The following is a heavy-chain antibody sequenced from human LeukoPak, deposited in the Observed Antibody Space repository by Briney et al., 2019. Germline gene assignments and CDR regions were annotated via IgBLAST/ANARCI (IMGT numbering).Heavy chain of an antibody. Sequence: SETLSLTCTVSGGSISSSNYYWGWIRQPPGKGLEWIGSIHYSGSTYYNPSLKSRVTMTVVTSKNQFSLRLSSVTAADTAVYYCARAYYNSGPLYWGQGTLVTVSS. V-gene: IGHV4-39*07. CDR1: GGSISSSNYY. CDR2: IHYSGST. D-gene: IGHD3-22*01. J-gene: IGHJ4*02. CDR3: ARAYYNSGPLY.